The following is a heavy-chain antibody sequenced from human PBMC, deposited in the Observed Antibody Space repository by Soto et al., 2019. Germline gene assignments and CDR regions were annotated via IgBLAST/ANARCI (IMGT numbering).Heavy chain of an antibody. V-gene: IGHV3-30*18. CDR3: AKDEMVLRYNWNDVAMDV. J-gene: IGHJ6*02. CDR1: GFTFSSYG. Sequence: PGGSLRLSCAASGFTFSSYGMHWVRQAPGKGLEWVAVISYDGSNKYYADSVKGRFTISRDNSKNTLYLQMNSLRAEDTAVYYCAKDEMVLRYNWNDVAMDVWGQGTTVTVSS. D-gene: IGHD1-20*01. CDR2: ISYDGSNK.